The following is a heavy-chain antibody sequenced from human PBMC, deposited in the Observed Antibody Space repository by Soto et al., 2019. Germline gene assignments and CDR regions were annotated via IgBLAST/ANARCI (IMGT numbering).Heavy chain of an antibody. CDR3: ATSGPHALDGMDV. J-gene: IGHJ6*02. CDR2: ISYDGSNK. Sequence: QVQLVESGGGVVQPGRSLRLSCAASGFTFSIYAMHWVRQAPGKGLEWVAVISYDGSNKYYADSVKGRFTISRDNSKNTLFLQMNVLRAEDTAVYYCATSGPHALDGMDVWGQGTTVTVSS. CDR1: GFTFSIYA. D-gene: IGHD1-1*01. V-gene: IGHV3-30-3*01.